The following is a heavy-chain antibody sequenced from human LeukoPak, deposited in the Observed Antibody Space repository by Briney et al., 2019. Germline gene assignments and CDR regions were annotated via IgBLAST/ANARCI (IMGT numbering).Heavy chain of an antibody. D-gene: IGHD5-12*01. CDR3: TTIRPGY. Sequence: GGSLRLSCAASGFTFSSCWIHWVRQVPGEGLVWVSRIKDGGTTTDYADSVKGRFTISRDDAKNTLYLQMNSLRAEDTAVYYCTTIRPGYWGQGTLVTVSP. CDR2: IKDGGTTT. V-gene: IGHV3-74*01. J-gene: IGHJ4*02. CDR1: GFTFSSCW.